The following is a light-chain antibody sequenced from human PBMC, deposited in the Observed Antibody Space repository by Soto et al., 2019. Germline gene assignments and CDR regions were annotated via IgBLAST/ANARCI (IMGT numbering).Light chain of an antibody. V-gene: IGKV3-20*01. CDR1: QSVRNTY. CDR2: GAS. CDR3: QQCGSSPPT. Sequence: EILLTQSPGTLSLSPGERAALSCRASQSVRNTYLAWHQQKPGQAPSLLIIGASSRATGIPDRFSGSGSGTDFTLTISRLEPEDFAVYYCQQCGSSPPTFGQGTKLETK. J-gene: IGKJ2*01.